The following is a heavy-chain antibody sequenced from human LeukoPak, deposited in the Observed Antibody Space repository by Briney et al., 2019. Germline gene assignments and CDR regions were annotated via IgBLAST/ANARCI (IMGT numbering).Heavy chain of an antibody. CDR1: GFSLSTSGVG. CDR2: IYWNDDK. CDR3: AHSTPIFGVRVWFDP. V-gene: IGHV2-5*01. J-gene: IGHJ5*02. D-gene: IGHD3-3*01. Sequence: ESGPTLVKPTQTLTLTCTFSGFSLSTSGVGVGWIRQPPGKALEWLALIYWNDDKRYSPSLKSRLTITKDTSKNQVVLTMTNMDPVDTASYYCAHSTPIFGVRVWFDPWGQGTLVTVSS.